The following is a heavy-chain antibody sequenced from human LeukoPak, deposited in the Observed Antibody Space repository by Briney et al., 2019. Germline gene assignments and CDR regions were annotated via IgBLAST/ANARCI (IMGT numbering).Heavy chain of an antibody. Sequence: GGSLRLSCAGSGFTLSSYAMSWVRQAPGKGLEWVSVIYGGGSTYYADSVRGRFTISRDNSKNTLYLQMNSLRAEDTALYFCARGYSSGWPDFWGQGTLVTVSS. J-gene: IGHJ4*02. D-gene: IGHD6-25*01. CDR1: GFTLSSYA. CDR3: ARGYSSGWPDF. V-gene: IGHV3-53*01. CDR2: IYGGGST.